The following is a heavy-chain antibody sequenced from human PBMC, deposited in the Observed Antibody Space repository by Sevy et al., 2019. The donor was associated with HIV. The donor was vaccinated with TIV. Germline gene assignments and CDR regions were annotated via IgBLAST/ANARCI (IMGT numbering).Heavy chain of an antibody. Sequence: GGSLRLSCAASGFTFSSYWMHWVRQAPGKGLVWVSRINSDGSSTSYADSVKGRFTISRDNAKNTRYLQMNSLRAEDTAVYYCARGLTITMVRGVTSSGAFDIWGQGTMVTVSS. J-gene: IGHJ3*02. CDR3: ARGLTITMVRGVTSSGAFDI. CDR1: GFTFSSYW. V-gene: IGHV3-74*01. D-gene: IGHD3-10*01. CDR2: INSDGSST.